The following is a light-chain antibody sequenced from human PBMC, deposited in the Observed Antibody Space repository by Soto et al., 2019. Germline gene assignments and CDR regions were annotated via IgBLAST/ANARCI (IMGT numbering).Light chain of an antibody. J-gene: IGKJ5*01. Sequence: DIVLTQSPGTLSLSPGERATLSCRASQSVSSYLAWYQQKPGQAPRLLIYGASSRATGIPDRFSGSGSGTDFTLTISRLEPEDFAVYYCQQYGSSLITFGQGTRLEIK. V-gene: IGKV3-20*01. CDR2: GAS. CDR3: QQYGSSLIT. CDR1: QSVSSY.